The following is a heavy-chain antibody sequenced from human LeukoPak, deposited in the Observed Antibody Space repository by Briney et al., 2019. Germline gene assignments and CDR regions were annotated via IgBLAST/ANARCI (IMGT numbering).Heavy chain of an antibody. D-gene: IGHD6-13*01. CDR3: ARDQKSSSSFQD. CDR1: GFIVSNNY. V-gene: IGHV3-66*01. Sequence: PGGSLRLSCAVSGFIVSNNYMTWVRQAPGKGLEWVSVTYTGGSTYYADSVKGRFTISRDDSKNTPYLQMNGLRVEDTAVYYCARDQKSSSSFQDWGQGTLVTVSS. J-gene: IGHJ1*01. CDR2: TYTGGST.